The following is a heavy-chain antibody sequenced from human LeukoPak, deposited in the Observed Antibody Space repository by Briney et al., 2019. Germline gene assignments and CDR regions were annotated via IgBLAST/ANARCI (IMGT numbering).Heavy chain of an antibody. J-gene: IGHJ5*02. Sequence: AASVKVSCKASTYTFTGYYVQWVRQAPGQGLEWMGWINPNSGVTNYAQKYQGRVTMTTDTSTSTAYMELRSLRSDDTAVYYCARGVGGNSWYRVTPQDPENWFDPWGQGTLVTVSS. CDR1: TYTFTGYY. D-gene: IGHD6-13*01. CDR2: INPNSGVT. CDR3: ARGVGGNSWYRVTPQDPENWFDP. V-gene: IGHV1-2*02.